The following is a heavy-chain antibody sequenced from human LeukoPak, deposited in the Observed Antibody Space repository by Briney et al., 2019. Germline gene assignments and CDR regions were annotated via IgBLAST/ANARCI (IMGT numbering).Heavy chain of an antibody. CDR3: ARVATDYMDV. V-gene: IGHV1-69*06. J-gene: IGHJ6*03. D-gene: IGHD2-15*01. Sequence: ASVTVSCKASGGTFSSYAISWVRQAPGQGLEWMGGIIPTFGTANYAQKFQGRVTITADKSTSTAYTELSSLRSEDTAVYYCARVATDYMDVWGKGTTVTVSS. CDR2: IIPTFGTA. CDR1: GGTFSSYA.